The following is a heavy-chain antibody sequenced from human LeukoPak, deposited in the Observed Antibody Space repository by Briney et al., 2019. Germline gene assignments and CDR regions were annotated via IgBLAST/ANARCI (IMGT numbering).Heavy chain of an antibody. CDR1: GFTFSSYA. CDR2: ISGSGGST. Sequence: GGSLRLSCAASGFTFSSYAMGWVRQAPGKGLEWVSAISGSGGSTYYADSVKGRFTISRDNSKNTLYLQMNSLRAEDTAVYYCAKDPTPKLWFGDEVGAFDTWGQGTMVTVSS. CDR3: AKDPTPKLWFGDEVGAFDT. V-gene: IGHV3-23*01. J-gene: IGHJ3*02. D-gene: IGHD3-10*01.